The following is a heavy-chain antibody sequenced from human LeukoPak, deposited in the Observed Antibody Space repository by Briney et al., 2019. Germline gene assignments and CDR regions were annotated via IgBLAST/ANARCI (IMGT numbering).Heavy chain of an antibody. J-gene: IGHJ5*02. Sequence: SETLSLTCTVSGGSISSYYWSWIRQPPGKGLEWIGYIYYSGSTNYNPSLKSRVTISLDTSKSQFSLKLTSVTAADTAVYYCARAPIPYDRSRTDYRFDPWGQGTLVTVSS. D-gene: IGHD3-16*01. V-gene: IGHV4-59*01. CDR1: GGSISSYY. CDR3: ARAPIPYDRSRTDYRFDP. CDR2: IYYSGST.